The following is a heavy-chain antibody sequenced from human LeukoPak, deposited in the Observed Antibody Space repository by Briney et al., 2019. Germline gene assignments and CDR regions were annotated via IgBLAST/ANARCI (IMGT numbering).Heavy chain of an antibody. D-gene: IGHD6-19*01. Sequence: PGGSLRLSCAASGFSFSSYAMSWVRQAPGKGLEWVSSISGSGDNTYYAESVKGRFTISRDNAKNSLYLQMNSLRAEDTAVYYCARVAIAVAGGDYWGQGTLVTVSS. CDR3: ARVAIAVAGGDY. J-gene: IGHJ4*02. V-gene: IGHV3-23*01. CDR2: ISGSGDNT. CDR1: GFSFSSYA.